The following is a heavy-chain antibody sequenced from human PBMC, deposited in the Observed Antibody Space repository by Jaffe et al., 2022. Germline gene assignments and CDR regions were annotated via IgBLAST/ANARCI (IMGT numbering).Heavy chain of an antibody. CDR2: IIPIFGTA. D-gene: IGHD6-13*01. CDR1: GGTFSSYA. CDR3: ASQRAGYSRKRGGLEGQLVY. Sequence: QVQLVQSGAEVKKPGSSVKVSCKASGGTFSSYAISWVRQAPGQGLEWMGGIIPIFGTANYAQKFQGRVTITADESTSTAYMELSSLRSEDTAVYYCASQRAGYSRKRGGLEGQLVYWGQGTLVTVSS. J-gene: IGHJ4*02. V-gene: IGHV1-69*01.